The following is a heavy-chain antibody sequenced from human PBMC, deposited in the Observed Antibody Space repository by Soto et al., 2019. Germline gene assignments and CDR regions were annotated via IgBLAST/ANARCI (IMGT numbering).Heavy chain of an antibody. J-gene: IGHJ4*02. Sequence: QVQLQESGPGLVKPSQTLSLTCTVSGGSISSGDYYWSWIRQPPGKGLEWIGYIYYSGSTYYIPSRKTRVTNSVDTSKYQFSLKLSAVAAADTAGDNGARNRYGYTVLDDWGQGTLVTVSS. D-gene: IGHD5-18*01. CDR1: GGSISSGDYY. CDR2: IYYSGST. CDR3: ARNRYGYTVLDD. V-gene: IGHV4-30-4*01.